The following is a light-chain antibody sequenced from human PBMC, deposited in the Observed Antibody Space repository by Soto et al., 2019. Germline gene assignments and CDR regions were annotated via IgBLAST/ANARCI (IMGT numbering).Light chain of an antibody. CDR3: QAWDSSTGVV. CDR1: KLGEKY. J-gene: IGLJ2*01. Sequence: SYELTQPPSVSVSPGQTASITCSGDKLGEKYACWYQQKPGQSPVLVIYQDSKRPSGIPERFSGSNSGNTAPLTISGTQAMDEADYYCQAWDSSTGVVFGGGTKLTVL. V-gene: IGLV3-1*01. CDR2: QDS.